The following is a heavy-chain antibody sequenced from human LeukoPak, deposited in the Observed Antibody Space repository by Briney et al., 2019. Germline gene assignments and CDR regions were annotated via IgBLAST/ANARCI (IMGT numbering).Heavy chain of an antibody. D-gene: IGHD2-2*01. J-gene: IGHJ4*02. CDR2: IYYSGST. Sequence: SETLSLTCTVSGGSVSSGSYYWSWIRQPPGKGLEWIGYIYYSGSTNYNPSLKSRVTISADTSKNQFSLKLSSVTAADTAVYYCARVPPGYCSSTSCYEWGRFDYWGQGTLVTVSS. CDR3: ARVPPGYCSSTSCYEWGRFDY. V-gene: IGHV4-61*01. CDR1: GGSVSSGSYY.